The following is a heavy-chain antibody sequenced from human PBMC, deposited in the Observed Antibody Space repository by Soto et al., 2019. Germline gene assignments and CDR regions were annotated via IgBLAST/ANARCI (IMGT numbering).Heavy chain of an antibody. CDR2: MNPNSGNT. V-gene: IGHV1-8*01. J-gene: IGHJ5*02. Sequence: ASVKVSCKASGYTFTSYDINWVRQATGQGLEWMGWMNPNSGNTGYAQKFQGRVTMTRNTSISTAYMELSSLRSEDTAVYYCATPRDSSGYGGHWLDPWGQGTLVTVSS. CDR3: ATPRDSSGYGGHWLDP. D-gene: IGHD3-22*01. CDR1: GYTFTSYD.